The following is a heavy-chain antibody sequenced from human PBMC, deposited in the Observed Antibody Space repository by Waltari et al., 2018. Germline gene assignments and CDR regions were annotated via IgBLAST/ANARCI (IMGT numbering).Heavy chain of an antibody. J-gene: IGHJ3*01. Sequence: QVQLVESGGGVVQPGRSLRLSCAASGFSFTTSGMHWVRQAPGKGLEWVAVVCYDGSYKFYADSVKGRFTISRDNSKNALYLQMNSLRAEDTAVYYCAKDPTDSKSPREDHPAFDVWGQGTMVTVS. CDR1: GFSFTTSG. D-gene: IGHD3-22*01. CDR3: AKDPTDSKSPREDHPAFDV. CDR2: VCYDGSYK. V-gene: IGHV3-30*18.